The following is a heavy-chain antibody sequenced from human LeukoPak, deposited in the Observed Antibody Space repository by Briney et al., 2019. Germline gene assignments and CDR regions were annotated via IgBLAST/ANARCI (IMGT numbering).Heavy chain of an antibody. Sequence: PGKSLRLSCAASGFTFSRYAMHWVRQAPGKGLEWVAVLSYDGSDEYYADSVKGRFTISRDNSKNTLYLQMNSLRAEDTAVYYCARDQFLDSWGQGTLVTVSS. J-gene: IGHJ4*02. CDR3: ARDQFLDS. D-gene: IGHD2-21*01. CDR1: GFTFSRYA. V-gene: IGHV3-30-3*01. CDR2: LSYDGSDE.